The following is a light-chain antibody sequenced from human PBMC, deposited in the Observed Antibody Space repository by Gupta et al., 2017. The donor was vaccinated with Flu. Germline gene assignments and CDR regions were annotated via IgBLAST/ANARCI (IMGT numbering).Light chain of an antibody. CDR1: QSVSSN. Sequence: EIVMTQSPATLSVSPGERATLSCRASQSVSSNLGWFQQKPGQAPRLLIYGASTRATGVPARFSGSGSGTEFTLNITSLQSEDFAVDYCQHDNNWPQTFGRGTKVEIK. J-gene: IGKJ1*01. CDR2: GAS. CDR3: QHDNNWPQT. V-gene: IGKV3-15*01.